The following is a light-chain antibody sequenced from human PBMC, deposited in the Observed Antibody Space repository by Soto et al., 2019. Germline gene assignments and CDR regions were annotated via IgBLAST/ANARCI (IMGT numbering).Light chain of an antibody. CDR2: AAS. CDR1: HVVSNY. V-gene: IGKV1-8*01. J-gene: IGKJ2*01. CDR3: QHYYSYPYT. Sequence: AIRMPQSPSSLSASIGDRVTITCRASHVVSNYLAWYQQKPGEAPKALIYAASFLQSGVPSRFSGSGSGTDFSLTISFLQSEDFATYYCQHYYSYPYTFGQGTTLQIK.